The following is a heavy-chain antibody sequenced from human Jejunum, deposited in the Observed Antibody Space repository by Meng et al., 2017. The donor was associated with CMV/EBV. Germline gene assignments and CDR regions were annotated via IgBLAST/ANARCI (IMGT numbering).Heavy chain of an antibody. CDR1: IRSGDYY. V-gene: IGHV4-30-4*01. CDR3: ARDRVVSATGGSDGMDV. J-gene: IGHJ6*02. CDR2: IYYSGDT. Sequence: IRSGDYYWSWIRQPPGKGLEWIGYIYYSGDTYYNPSLKSRVTISVDTSKNQFSLKVTSVTATDTARYFCARDRVVSATGGSDGMDVWGQGTTVTVSS. D-gene: IGHD5/OR15-5a*01.